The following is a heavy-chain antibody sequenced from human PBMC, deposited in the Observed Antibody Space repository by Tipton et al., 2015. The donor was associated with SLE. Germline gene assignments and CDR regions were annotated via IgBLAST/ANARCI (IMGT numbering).Heavy chain of an antibody. V-gene: IGHV4-59*08. CDR1: GGSISSHY. CDR3: ARVGVEDYGDYPGGEGDY. D-gene: IGHD4-17*01. CDR2: IYYSGST. Sequence: TLSLTCTVSGGSISSHYWSWIRQPPGKGLEWIGYIYYSGSTNYNPSLKSRVTISVDTSKNQFSLKLSSVTAADTAVYYCARVGVEDYGDYPGGEGDYWGQGTLVTVSS. J-gene: IGHJ4*02.